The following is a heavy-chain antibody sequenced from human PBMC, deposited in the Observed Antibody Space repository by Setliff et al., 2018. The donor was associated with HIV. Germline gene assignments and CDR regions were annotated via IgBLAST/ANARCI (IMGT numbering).Heavy chain of an antibody. D-gene: IGHD5-12*01. CDR1: GFTFSNAW. V-gene: IGHV3-7*03. CDR2: VSQDGNEK. CDR3: ARVEGKRLWRSQYYYYIDV. J-gene: IGHJ6*03. Sequence: RGSLRLSCAASGFTFSNAWMNWVRQAPGKGLEWVAYVSQDGNEKSYVDSVKGRFSIDRDSAKSTVYLQMNNLRAGDTAVYFCARVEGKRLWRSQYYYYIDVWGKGTTVTVSS.